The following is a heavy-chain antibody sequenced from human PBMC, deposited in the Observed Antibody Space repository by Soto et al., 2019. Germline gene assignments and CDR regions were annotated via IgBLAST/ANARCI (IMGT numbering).Heavy chain of an antibody. CDR3: ARRTAYSSGVG. CDR2: IYYSGST. CDR1: GGSISSSSYY. V-gene: IGHV4-39*01. D-gene: IGHD6-19*01. Sequence: QLQLQESGPGLVKPSETLSLTCTVSGGSISSSSYYWGWIRQPPGKGLEWIGSIYYSGSTYYNPSLKSRVTISVDTSKNQFSLKLSSVTAADTAVYYCARRTAYSSGVGWGQGTLVTVSS. J-gene: IGHJ4*02.